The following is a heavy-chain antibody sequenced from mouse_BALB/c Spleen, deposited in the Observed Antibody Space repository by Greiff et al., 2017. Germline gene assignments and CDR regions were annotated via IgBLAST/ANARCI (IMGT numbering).Heavy chain of an antibody. Sequence: QVQLKESGAELARPGASVKMSCKASGYTFTSYTMHWVKQRPGQGLEWIGYINPSSGYTNYNQKFKDKATLTADKSSSTAYMQLSSLTSEDSAVYYCARWLLHAMDYWGQGTSVTVSS. CDR3: ARWLLHAMDY. CDR1: GYTFTSYT. J-gene: IGHJ4*01. CDR2: INPSSGYT. D-gene: IGHD2-3*01. V-gene: IGHV1-4*01.